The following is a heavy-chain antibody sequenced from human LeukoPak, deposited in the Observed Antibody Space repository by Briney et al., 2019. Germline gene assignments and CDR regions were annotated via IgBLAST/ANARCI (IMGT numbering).Heavy chain of an antibody. CDR2: ISGSGGST. Sequence: QTGGSLRLSCAASGFTFSSYAMSWVRQAPGKGLEWVSAISGSGGSTYYADSVKGRFTISRDNSKNTLYLQMNSLRSEDTAVYYCATAHGNPGGYSLLGRWAFDIWGQGTMVTVSS. D-gene: IGHD5-18*01. V-gene: IGHV3-23*01. J-gene: IGHJ3*02. CDR1: GFTFSSYA. CDR3: ATAHGNPGGYSLLGRWAFDI.